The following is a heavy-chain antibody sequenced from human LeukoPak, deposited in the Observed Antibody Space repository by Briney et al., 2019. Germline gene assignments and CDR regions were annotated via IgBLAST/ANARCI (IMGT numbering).Heavy chain of an antibody. CDR2: ISASGGST. D-gene: IGHD1-26*01. V-gene: IGHV3-23*01. Sequence: PGGSLRLSCAASGFTFSSYAMNWVRQAPGKGLEWVSAISASGGSTFYADSVKGRFTISRDNSKNTLYLQMDSLRAEDTAVYYCAKVSSEGATPFDYWGQGTLVTVSS. CDR1: GFTFSSYA. J-gene: IGHJ4*02. CDR3: AKVSSEGATPFDY.